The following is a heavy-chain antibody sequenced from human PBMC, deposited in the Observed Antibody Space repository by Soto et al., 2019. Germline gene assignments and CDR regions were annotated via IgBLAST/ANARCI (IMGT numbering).Heavy chain of an antibody. Sequence: SETLSLTCTVSGGSISSGGYYWSWIRQHPGKGLEWIGYIYYSGSTYYNPSLKSRVTISVDTSKNQFSLKLSSVTAADTAVYYCARAVKQQLANANNNFDYWGQGTLVTVSS. CDR3: ARAVKQQLANANNNFDY. D-gene: IGHD6-13*01. J-gene: IGHJ4*02. CDR2: IYYSGST. V-gene: IGHV4-31*03. CDR1: GGSISSGGYY.